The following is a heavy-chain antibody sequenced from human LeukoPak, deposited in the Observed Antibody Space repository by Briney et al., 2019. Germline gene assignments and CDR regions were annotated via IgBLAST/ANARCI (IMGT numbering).Heavy chain of an antibody. Sequence: GGSLRLSCAASGFTFSSYSMSWVRQCPGKGLEWVSIISDSGVNTYYADSVKGRFTISRDNSKNTLYLQMNSLRVEDTAVYYCAKGQLKTTYYFDYWGQGTLVTVSS. J-gene: IGHJ4*02. CDR1: GFTFSSYS. V-gene: IGHV3-23*01. D-gene: IGHD2/OR15-2a*01. CDR3: AKGQLKTTYYFDY. CDR2: ISDSGVNT.